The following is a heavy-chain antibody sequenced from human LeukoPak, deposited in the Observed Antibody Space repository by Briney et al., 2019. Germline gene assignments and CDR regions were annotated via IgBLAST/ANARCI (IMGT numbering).Heavy chain of an antibody. Sequence: SVKVSCKASRGTFSSYAISWVRQAPGQGLEWMGGIIPIFGTANYAQKFQGRVTITADESTSTAYMELSSLRSEDTAVYYCARDRERAPIDAFDIWGQGTMVTVSS. CDR2: IIPIFGTA. CDR3: ARDRERAPIDAFDI. J-gene: IGHJ3*02. D-gene: IGHD1-26*01. V-gene: IGHV1-69*13. CDR1: RGTFSSYA.